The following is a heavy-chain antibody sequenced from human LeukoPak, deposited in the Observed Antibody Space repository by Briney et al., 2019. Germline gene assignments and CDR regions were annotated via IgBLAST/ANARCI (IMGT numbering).Heavy chain of an antibody. CDR1: GFTFSSYE. CDR2: ISSSGSTI. CDR3: ARQRYQRDAFDI. V-gene: IGHV3-48*03. D-gene: IGHD2-2*01. Sequence: GGSLRLSCAASGFTFSSYEMNWVRQAPGKRLEWVSYISSSGSTIYYADSVKGRFTISRDNAKNSLYLQMNSLRAEDTAVYYCARQRYQRDAFDIWGQGTMVTVSS. J-gene: IGHJ3*02.